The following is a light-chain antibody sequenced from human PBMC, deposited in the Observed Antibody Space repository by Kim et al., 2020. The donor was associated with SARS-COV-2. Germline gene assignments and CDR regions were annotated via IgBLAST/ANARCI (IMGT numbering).Light chain of an antibody. CDR3: SSYAGSNNFVV. CDR2: EVS. CDR1: SSDVGVYNY. Sequence: SVTISCTGSSSDVGVYNYVSWYQQHPGKVPKLVIYEVSKRPSGVPDRFSGSKSDNTASLTVSGLQAEDEADYYCSSYAGSNNFVVFGGGTQLTVL. V-gene: IGLV2-8*01. J-gene: IGLJ2*01.